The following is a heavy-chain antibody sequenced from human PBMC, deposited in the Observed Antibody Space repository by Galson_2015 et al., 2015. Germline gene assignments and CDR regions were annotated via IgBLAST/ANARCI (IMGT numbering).Heavy chain of an antibody. D-gene: IGHD2-2*01. V-gene: IGHV1-8*01. CDR1: GYTFTSYD. CDR2: MNPNSGNT. J-gene: IGHJ2*01. CDR3: ARGDKYCSSTSCYYFDL. Sequence: SCKASGYTFTSYDINWVRQATGQGLEWMGWMNPNSGNTGYAQKFQGRVTMTRNTSISTAYMELSSLRSEDTAVYYCARGDKYCSSTSCYYFDLWGRGTLVTVSS.